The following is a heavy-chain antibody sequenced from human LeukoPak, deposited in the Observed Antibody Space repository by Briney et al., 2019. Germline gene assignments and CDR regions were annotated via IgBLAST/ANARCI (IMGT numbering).Heavy chain of an antibody. J-gene: IGHJ6*02. CDR1: GFTFSSYA. CDR2: ISSNGGST. Sequence: GGSLRLSCSASGFTFSSYAMHWVRQAPGKGLEYVSAISSNGGSTYYADSVKGRFTISRDNSKNTLNLQMNSLRAEDTAVYYCARDATRGVTHYYYYYGMDVWGQGTTVTVSS. V-gene: IGHV3-64*04. CDR3: ARDATRGVTHYYYYYGMDV. D-gene: IGHD3-10*01.